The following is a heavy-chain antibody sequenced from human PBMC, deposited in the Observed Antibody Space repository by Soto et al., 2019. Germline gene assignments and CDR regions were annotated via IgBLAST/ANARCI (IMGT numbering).Heavy chain of an antibody. J-gene: IGHJ6*02. CDR3: ARWLSGYYYGMDV. V-gene: IGHV3-30-3*01. D-gene: IGHD3-3*01. CDR1: GFTFNTYA. Sequence: QVQLVDSGGGVVQPGRSLRLSCAASGFTFNTYAMHWVRQAPGKGLEWVAIISYDGSSGDYADSVKGRFTISRDNSKNTVYLQMNSLRAEDTAVYYCARWLSGYYYGMDVWGQGTTVSVS. CDR2: ISYDGSSG.